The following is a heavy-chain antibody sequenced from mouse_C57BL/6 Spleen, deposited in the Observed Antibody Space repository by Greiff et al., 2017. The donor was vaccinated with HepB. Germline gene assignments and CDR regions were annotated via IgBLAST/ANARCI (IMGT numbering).Heavy chain of an antibody. CDR3: ARTGTVMDY. CDR1: GYAFSSSW. CDR2: IYPGDGDT. V-gene: IGHV1-82*01. Sequence: QVQLKESGPELVKPGASVKISCKASGYAFSSSWMNWVKQRPGKGLEWIGRIYPGDGDTNYNGKFKGKATLTADKSSSTAYMQLSSLTSEDSAVYFCARTGTVMDYWGQGTSVTVSS. J-gene: IGHJ4*01. D-gene: IGHD4-1*01.